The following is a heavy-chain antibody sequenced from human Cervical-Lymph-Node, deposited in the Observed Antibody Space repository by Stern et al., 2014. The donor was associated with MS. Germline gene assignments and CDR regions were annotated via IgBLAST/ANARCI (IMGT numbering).Heavy chain of an antibody. CDR2: ISAYNGNT. D-gene: IGHD2-8*01. Sequence: VQLGQSGAEGKKPGASVKVSCKASGYTFTSYGINWVRQAPGQGLEWMGWISAYNGNTNYAQKLQGRITMTTYTSTSTAYMELRSLRSDDTAVYYCARDKMVYATHYYYYGMDVWGQGTTVTVSS. CDR3: ARDKMVYATHYYYYGMDV. J-gene: IGHJ6*02. CDR1: GYTFTSYG. V-gene: IGHV1-18*01.